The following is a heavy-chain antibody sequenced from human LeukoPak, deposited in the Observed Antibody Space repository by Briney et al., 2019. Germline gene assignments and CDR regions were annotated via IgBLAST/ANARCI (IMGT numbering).Heavy chain of an antibody. V-gene: IGHV3-53*01. Sequence: GGSLRLSCAASGFTVDSNYLSWVRQAPGKGLEWVSTIYTGGNTYYAASVKGRFTTSRDFSKNTVFLHMNSLRAEDTAMYYCARGDDSGYYDYFDYWGQGALVTVSS. CDR1: GFTVDSNY. CDR2: IYTGGNT. CDR3: ARGDDSGYYDYFDY. J-gene: IGHJ4*02. D-gene: IGHD3-22*01.